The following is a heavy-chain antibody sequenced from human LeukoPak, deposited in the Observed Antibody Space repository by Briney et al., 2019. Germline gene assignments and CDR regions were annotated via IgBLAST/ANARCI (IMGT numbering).Heavy chain of an antibody. V-gene: IGHV3-21*06. D-gene: IGHD1-14*01. CDR1: GLTFSTSG. CDR2: IGPTGFDR. Sequence: GGSRRLSCTTSGLTFSTSGFNWVRQAPGKGLEWVASIGPTGFDRYHADSIKGRFTISRDNANNFLYLQMDSLRAEGTAVYYCATETNGRHYDYWGQGTLLTVSS. CDR3: ATETNGRHYDY. J-gene: IGHJ4*02.